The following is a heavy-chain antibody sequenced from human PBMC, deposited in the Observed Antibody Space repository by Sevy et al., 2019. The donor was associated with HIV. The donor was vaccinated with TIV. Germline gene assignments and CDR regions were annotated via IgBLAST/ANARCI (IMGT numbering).Heavy chain of an antibody. CDR1: GFTFSSYS. J-gene: IGHJ4*02. V-gene: IGHV3-21*01. CDR2: ISSSSSYI. D-gene: IGHD6-13*01. Sequence: GGSLRLSCAASGFTFSSYSMNWVRQAPGKGLEWVSSISSSSSYIYYADSVKGRFTISRDNAKNSLYLQMNSLRAEDTAVYYCARDSVPLAASGRNFDYRGQGTLVTVSS. CDR3: ARDSVPLAASGRNFDY.